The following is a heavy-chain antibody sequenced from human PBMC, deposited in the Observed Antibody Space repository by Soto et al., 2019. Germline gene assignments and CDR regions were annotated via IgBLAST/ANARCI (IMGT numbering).Heavy chain of an antibody. CDR1: GYTFTSYY. Sequence: ASVKVSCKASGYTFTSYYMHWVRQAPGQGLEWMGIINPSGGSTSYAQKFQGRVTMTRDTSTRTVYMELSSLRSEVTAVYYCARDGRIQLWCSSLNWFGTWGQGTLVTVSS. CDR3: ARDGRIQLWCSSLNWFGT. V-gene: IGHV1-46*01. J-gene: IGHJ5*02. CDR2: INPSGGST. D-gene: IGHD5-18*01.